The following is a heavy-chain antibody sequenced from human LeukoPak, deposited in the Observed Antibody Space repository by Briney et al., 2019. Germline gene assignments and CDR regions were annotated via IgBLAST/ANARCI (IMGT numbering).Heavy chain of an antibody. V-gene: IGHV4-34*01. CDR1: GGSFSGYY. CDR2: INHSGST. D-gene: IGHD6-25*01. J-gene: IGHJ4*02. Sequence: SETLSLTCAVYGGSFSGYYWSWIRQPPGKGLEWIGEINHSGSTNYNPSLKSRVTISVDTSKNQFSLKLSSVTAADTAVYYCARAKQRLDDSGFDYWGQGTLVTVSS. CDR3: ARAKQRLDDSGFDY.